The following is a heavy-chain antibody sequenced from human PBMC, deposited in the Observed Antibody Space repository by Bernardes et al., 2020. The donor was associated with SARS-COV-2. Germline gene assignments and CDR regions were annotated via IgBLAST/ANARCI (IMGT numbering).Heavy chain of an antibody. Sequence: VWSLSLSCATSGFTFSPYGMHWVRQAPGKGLEWAAFISHVGNSEYYADSVKGRFTISRDNSKNMIYLQMNSLRAEDTSVSYCARDGISGIDYWGQGTLVTVSS. J-gene: IGHJ4*02. CDR3: ARDGISGIDY. CDR1: GFTFSPYG. CDR2: ISHVGNSE. V-gene: IGHV3-33*05. D-gene: IGHD1-20*01.